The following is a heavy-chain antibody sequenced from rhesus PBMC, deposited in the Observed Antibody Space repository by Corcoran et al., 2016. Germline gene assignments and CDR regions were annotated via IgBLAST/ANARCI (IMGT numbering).Heavy chain of an antibody. Sequence: QVQLQESGPGLVKPSEPLSLTCAVSGGSFSGYYWGWTRQPPGKGLEWIGYISGSSGSTDYNPSLKSRVTISTDTSKNQFSLKLSSVTAADTAVYYCARGKDLRRWGQGVLVTVSS. D-gene: IGHD2-39*01. J-gene: IGHJ4*01. CDR2: ISGSSGST. CDR1: GGSFSGYY. CDR3: ARGKDLRR. V-gene: IGHV4-165*01.